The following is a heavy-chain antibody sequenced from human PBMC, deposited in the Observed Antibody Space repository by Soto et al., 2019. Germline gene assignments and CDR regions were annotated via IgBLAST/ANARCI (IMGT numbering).Heavy chain of an antibody. CDR2: IIPIFGTA. CDR3: AANNDWYHDAFDI. V-gene: IGHV1-69*13. CDR1: GGTFSSYA. Sequence: GASVKVSCKASGGTFSSYAISWVRQAPGQGLEWMGGIIPIFGTANYAQKFQGRVTITADESTSTAYMELSSLRSEDTAVYYCAANNDWYHDAFDIWGQGTMVTVSS. D-gene: IGHD3-9*01. J-gene: IGHJ3*02.